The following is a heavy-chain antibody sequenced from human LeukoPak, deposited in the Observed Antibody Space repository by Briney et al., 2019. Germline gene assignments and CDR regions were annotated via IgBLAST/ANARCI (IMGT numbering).Heavy chain of an antibody. CDR2: ISSNGGGT. D-gene: IGHD3-3*01. J-gene: IGHJ4*02. CDR1: GFTFSNYA. CDR3: ARGPGRAGTTEWYYFDY. V-gene: IGHV3-64*01. Sequence: PGGSLRLSCAASGFTFSNYAMHWVRQAPGKGLEYVSSISSNGGGTYYANSVKGRFTIPRDNSKNTLYLQMGSLRAEDMAVYYCARGPGRAGTTEWYYFDYWGQGTLVTVSS.